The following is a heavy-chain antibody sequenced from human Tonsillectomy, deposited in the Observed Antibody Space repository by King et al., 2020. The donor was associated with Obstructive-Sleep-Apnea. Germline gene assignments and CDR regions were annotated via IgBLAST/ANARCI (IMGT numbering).Heavy chain of an antibody. V-gene: IGHV3-7*03. CDR2: IKQDGSDK. Sequence: VQLVESGGGLVQPGGSLRLSCAASGFMFSSYWMSWVRQTPEKGLEWWATIKQDGSDKYYVDSVKGRFTFSRDNAKDSLYLQMNSLTAEDTAVYYCVRGCGRASCPYFFDSWGQGALVIVSS. J-gene: IGHJ4*02. D-gene: IGHD2-2*01. CDR3: VRGCGRASCPYFFDS. CDR1: GFMFSSYW.